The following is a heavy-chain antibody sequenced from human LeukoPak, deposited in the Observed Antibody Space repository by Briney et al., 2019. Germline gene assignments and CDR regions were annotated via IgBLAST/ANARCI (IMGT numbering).Heavy chain of an antibody. CDR3: AGGGLGSYYNEPVDY. J-gene: IGHJ4*02. Sequence: SVKVSCKASGGTFSSYAISWVRQAPGQGLEWMGGIIPIFGTANYAQKFQGRVTITTDESTSTAYMELSSLRSEDTAVYYCAGGGLGSYYNEPVDYWGQGTLVTVSS. D-gene: IGHD3-10*01. V-gene: IGHV1-69*05. CDR2: IIPIFGTA. CDR1: GGTFSSYA.